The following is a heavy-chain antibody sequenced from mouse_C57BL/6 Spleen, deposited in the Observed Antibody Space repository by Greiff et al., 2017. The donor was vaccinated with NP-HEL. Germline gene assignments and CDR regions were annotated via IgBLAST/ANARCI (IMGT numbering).Heavy chain of an antibody. CDR3: ASDYYGSEGYFDV. V-gene: IGHV2-2*01. J-gene: IGHJ1*03. Sequence: VQGVESGPGLVQPSQSLSITCTVSGFSLTSYGVHWVRQSPGKGLEWLGVIWSGGSTDYNAAFISRLSISKDNSKSQVFFKMNSLQADDTAIYYCASDYYGSEGYFDVWGTGTTVTVSS. D-gene: IGHD1-1*01. CDR1: GFSLTSYG. CDR2: IWSGGST.